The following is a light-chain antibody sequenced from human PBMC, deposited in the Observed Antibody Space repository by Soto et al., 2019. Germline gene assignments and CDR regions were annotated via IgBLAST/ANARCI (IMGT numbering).Light chain of an antibody. CDR3: QQFDSSRVYS. V-gene: IGKV3-20*01. J-gene: IGKJ2*03. CDR1: QSVTSTY. CDR2: GGS. Sequence: EIVLTQSPVTLSLSPGERATLSCRASQSVTSTYLAWYQQKTGQSPRLIIYGGSTRASGFPDRFSGGGSGTDFTLTISRLEPEDSAVYYCHCQQFDSSRVYSFGQGTKLEI.